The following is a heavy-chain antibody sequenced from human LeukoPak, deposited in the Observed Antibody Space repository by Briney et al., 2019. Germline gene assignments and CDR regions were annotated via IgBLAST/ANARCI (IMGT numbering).Heavy chain of an antibody. CDR3: VRNSGTYRGYGLDV. CDR1: GFPFRDHA. CDR2: IRTNPNGATV. Sequence: GRSLRLSCTASGFPFRDHAMSWVRQAPGKGLERVGFIRTNPNGATVEYAASVRGRFTISRDDSQNIAYLEMNSLETEDSAVYYCVRNSGTYRGYGLDVWGQGTTVTVSS. V-gene: IGHV3-49*04. D-gene: IGHD1-26*01. J-gene: IGHJ6*02.